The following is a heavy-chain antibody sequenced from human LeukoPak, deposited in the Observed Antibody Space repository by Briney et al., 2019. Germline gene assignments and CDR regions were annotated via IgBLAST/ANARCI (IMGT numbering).Heavy chain of an antibody. J-gene: IGHJ2*01. V-gene: IGHV4-59*01. CDR2: IYYSGST. CDR3: ARVSRADWYFDL. Sequence: PSETLSLTCTVSGGSISTYYWSWIRQSPGRGLEWIGYIYYSGSTNYNPSLKSRVTISVDTSKNQFSLKLSSVTAADTAVYYCARVSRADWYFDLWGRGTLVTVSS. D-gene: IGHD6-25*01. CDR1: GGSISTYY.